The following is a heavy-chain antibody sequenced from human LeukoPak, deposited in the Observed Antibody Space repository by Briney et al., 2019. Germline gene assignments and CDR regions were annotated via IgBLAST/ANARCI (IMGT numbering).Heavy chain of an antibody. V-gene: IGHV3-11*04. Sequence: PGGSLRLSCAASGFRFDSFYMGWIRQVPGKGLDYIALISASGAVPYYAESVKGRFTISRDNAKNSVSLQMNSLSANDTAVYYCARSLIVASEDYWGQGTLVTVPS. J-gene: IGHJ4*02. CDR3: ARSLIVASEDY. CDR2: ISASGAVP. CDR1: GFRFDSFY. D-gene: IGHD3-22*01.